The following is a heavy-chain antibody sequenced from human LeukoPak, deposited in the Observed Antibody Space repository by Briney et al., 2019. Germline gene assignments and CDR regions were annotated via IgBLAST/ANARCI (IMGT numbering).Heavy chain of an antibody. CDR1: GYRFTSYW. J-gene: IGHJ4*02. D-gene: IGHD6-19*01. Sequence: GESLKISCKGSGYRFTSYWIGRVRQMPGKGLEWMGIIYPGDSDTRYSPSFQGQVTITADKSISTAHLQWSSLKASDTAMYYCARLPESLSGWHLDYWGQGTLVTVSS. CDR3: ARLPESLSGWHLDY. CDR2: IYPGDSDT. V-gene: IGHV5-51*01.